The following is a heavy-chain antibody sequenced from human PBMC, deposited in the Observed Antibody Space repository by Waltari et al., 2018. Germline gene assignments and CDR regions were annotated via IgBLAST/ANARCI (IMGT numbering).Heavy chain of an antibody. D-gene: IGHD2-8*02. CDR3: ERSPHWSPVDAFDI. CDR2: QKQDVRCK. V-gene: IGHV3-7*03. CDR1: GFTFSSYW. J-gene: IGHJ3*02. Sequence: EVQLVESGGGLVQPGGSLRLSCAASGFTFSSYWMSWVRQAQGRWVEWVSNQKQDVRCKYYVDTGKGGCTISRDNGKSPLYLQMSSLGAEDTAVYYCERSPHWSPVDAFDIWGQGIMVTVSS.